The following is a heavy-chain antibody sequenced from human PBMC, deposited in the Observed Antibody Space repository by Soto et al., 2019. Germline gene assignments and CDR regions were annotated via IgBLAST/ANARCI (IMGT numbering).Heavy chain of an antibody. D-gene: IGHD6-6*01. Sequence: PGGSLILSCAASGFTFSTYGMHWVRQAPGKGLEWVAVISYDGSNKYYADSVKGRFTISRDNSKNTLYLQMNSLRAEDTAVYYCAKVSLAARHFVYWGQGTLVTVAS. J-gene: IGHJ4*02. CDR1: GFTFSTYG. V-gene: IGHV3-30*18. CDR2: ISYDGSNK. CDR3: AKVSLAARHFVY.